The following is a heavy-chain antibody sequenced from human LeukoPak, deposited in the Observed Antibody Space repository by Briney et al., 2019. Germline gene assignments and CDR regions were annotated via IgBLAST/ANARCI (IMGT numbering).Heavy chain of an antibody. J-gene: IGHJ6*02. V-gene: IGHV3-9*01. D-gene: IGHD2-2*01. CDR2: ISWNSGNI. CDR3: AKEYCSTTSCYYYGMDV. CDR1: GFTFDDYD. Sequence: GGSLRLSCAASGFTFDDYDMNWVRQAPGKGLEWVSSISWNSGNIDYADSVKGRFTISRDNAKDSLSLQMNSLRPEDTALNYCAKEYCSTTSCYYYGMDVWGQGTAVTVSS.